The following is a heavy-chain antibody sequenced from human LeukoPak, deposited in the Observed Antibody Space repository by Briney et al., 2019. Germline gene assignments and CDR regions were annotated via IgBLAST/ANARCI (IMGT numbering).Heavy chain of an antibody. D-gene: IGHD2-21*02. CDR1: GFTFDDYT. Sequence: GGSLRLSCAASGFTFDDYTMHWVRQAPWKGLEWVSLISWDGGSTYYADSVKGRFTISRDNSKNSLYLQMNSLRTEDTALYYCAKEADAYCGGDCYFDYWGQGTLVTVSS. V-gene: IGHV3-43*01. J-gene: IGHJ4*02. CDR3: AKEADAYCGGDCYFDY. CDR2: ISWDGGST.